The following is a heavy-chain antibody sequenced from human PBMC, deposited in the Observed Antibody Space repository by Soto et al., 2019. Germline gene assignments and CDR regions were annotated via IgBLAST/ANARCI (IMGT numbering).Heavy chain of an antibody. CDR1: GASISGFY. CDR2: IYATGTT. J-gene: IGHJ5*02. D-gene: IGHD1-26*01. Sequence: SETLSLTCTVSGASISGFYWSWIRKSAGKGLEWIGRIYATGTTDYNPSLKSRVMMSVDTSKKQFSLKLRSVTAADTAVYYCVRDGAKTLRDWFDPWGQGISVTVSS. V-gene: IGHV4-4*07. CDR3: VRDGAKTLRDWFDP.